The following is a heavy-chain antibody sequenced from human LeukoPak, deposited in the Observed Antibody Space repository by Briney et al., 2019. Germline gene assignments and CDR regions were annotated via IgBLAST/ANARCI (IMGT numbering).Heavy chain of an antibody. CDR2: IYPGDSDT. CDR3: ASTQPYGDYVFDY. CDR1: GYSFTSYL. V-gene: IGHV5-51*01. D-gene: IGHD4-17*01. Sequence: GESLKISCKGSGYSFTSYLIGWVRQMPGKGLEWMGFIYPGDSDTRYSPSFQGQVTISADKSISNAYLQWSSLKASDTDMYYCASTQPYGDYVFDYWGQGTLVTVSS. J-gene: IGHJ4*02.